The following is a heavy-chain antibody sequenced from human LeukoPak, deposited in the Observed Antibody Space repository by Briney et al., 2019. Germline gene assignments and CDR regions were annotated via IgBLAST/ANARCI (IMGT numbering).Heavy chain of an antibody. V-gene: IGHV3-23*01. Sequence: GGSLRLSCEASGFTFGSHAMYWVRQAPGKGLEWVSFITTSGGSTSYADSVEGRFTISRDNPRNTLYMQMNSLRDEDTAVYYCAIMHGYYDGSGYWVQWGQGTLVTVSS. D-gene: IGHD3-22*01. CDR1: GFTFGSHA. CDR3: AIMHGYYDGSGYWVQ. J-gene: IGHJ4*02. CDR2: ITTSGGST.